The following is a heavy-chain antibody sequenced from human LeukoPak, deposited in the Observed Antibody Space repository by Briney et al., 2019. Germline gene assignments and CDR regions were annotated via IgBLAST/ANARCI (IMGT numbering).Heavy chain of an antibody. J-gene: IGHJ4*02. CDR2: MNSDGTTT. V-gene: IGHV3-74*01. Sequence: PAGSLRLSCAASGFTFSDHWMHWVRQVPGKGLLWVGRMNSDGTTTNYADSVKGRFTISRDNAENTLFLQMNSLRADDTAFYYCARAGWYRFDYWGQGTLGTASS. D-gene: IGHD6-19*01. CDR3: ARAGWYRFDY. CDR1: GFTFSDHW.